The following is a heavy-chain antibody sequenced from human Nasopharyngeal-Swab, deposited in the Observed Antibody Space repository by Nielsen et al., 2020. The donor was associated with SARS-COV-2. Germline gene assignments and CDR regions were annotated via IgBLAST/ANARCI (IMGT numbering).Heavy chain of an antibody. CDR3: ARDEKSQGIFGVVISGQWWFDP. D-gene: IGHD3-3*01. CDR2: INTNTGNP. Sequence: WVRQAPGQGLEWMGWINTNTGNPTYAQGFTGRFVFSLDTSVSTAYLQISSLEAEDTAVYYCARDEKSQGIFGVVISGQWWFDPWGQGTLVTAPQ. J-gene: IGHJ5*02. V-gene: IGHV7-4-1*02.